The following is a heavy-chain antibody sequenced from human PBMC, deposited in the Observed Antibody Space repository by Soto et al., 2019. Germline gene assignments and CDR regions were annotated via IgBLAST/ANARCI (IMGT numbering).Heavy chain of an antibody. CDR2: IWYDGSNK. Sequence: QVQLVESGGGVVQPGRSLRLSCAASGFTFSSYGMHWVRQAPGKGLEWVAVIWYDGSNKYYADSVKGRFTISRDNSKNTLYLQMNSLRAEDTAVYYCARRCWGTTKEYYFDYWGQGTLVTVSS. CDR1: GFTFSSYG. D-gene: IGHD2-2*01. J-gene: IGHJ4*02. V-gene: IGHV3-33*01. CDR3: ARRCWGTTKEYYFDY.